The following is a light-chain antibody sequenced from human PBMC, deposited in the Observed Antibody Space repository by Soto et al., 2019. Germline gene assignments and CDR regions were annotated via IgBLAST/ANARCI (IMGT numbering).Light chain of an antibody. CDR2: DAS. V-gene: IGKV1-39*01. J-gene: IGKJ5*01. CDR3: QQTYTTPEIT. CDR1: QDISNY. Sequence: DIQMTQSPSTLPASVGDRVTITCRASQDISNYLNWYQQKPGKAPKLLIYDASSLESGVPTRFSGSGSGTDFTLTISSLQPEDFATYYCQQTYTTPEITFGQGTRLEIK.